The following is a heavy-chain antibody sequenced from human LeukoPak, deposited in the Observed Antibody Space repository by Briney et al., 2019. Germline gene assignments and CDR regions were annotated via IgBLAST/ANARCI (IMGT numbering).Heavy chain of an antibody. CDR1: GVAFSSYA. D-gene: IGHD3-16*01. CDR3: ARDRPGMGFDY. CDR2: IIPIFGTA. J-gene: IGHJ4*02. V-gene: IGHV1-69*05. Sequence: SVKVSCKASGVAFSSYAFSWVRQAPGQGLEWMGRIIPIFGTADYAQKFQGRVTITTDESTSTAYMELSSLRSEDTAVYYCARDRPGMGFDYWGQGTLVTVSS.